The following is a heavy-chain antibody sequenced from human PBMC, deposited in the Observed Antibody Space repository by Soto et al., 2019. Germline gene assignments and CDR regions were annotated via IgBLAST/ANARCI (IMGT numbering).Heavy chain of an antibody. CDR1: GFTLSDYN. V-gene: IGHV3-72*01. Sequence: EVQLVESGGDLVQPGGSLRLSCATSGFTLSDYNMDWVRQAPGKGLEWVGRSRSKIHSFTTDYAASVKGRVTISRDDSTNSLYLHMNSLKIEDTAVYCCARDYYGSYDYWGRGTLVTVSS. CDR2: SRSKIHSFTT. CDR3: ARDYYGSYDY. J-gene: IGHJ4*02. D-gene: IGHD3-10*01.